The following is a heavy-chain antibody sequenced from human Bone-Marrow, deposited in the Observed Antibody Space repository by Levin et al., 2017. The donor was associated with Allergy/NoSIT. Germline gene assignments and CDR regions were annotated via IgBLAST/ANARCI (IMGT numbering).Heavy chain of an antibody. CDR2: ILYSGTT. J-gene: IGHJ2*01. D-gene: IGHD5-12*01. CDR3: VRPRSGYDDYFFDL. V-gene: IGHV4-59*01. CDR1: GGSISSYY. Sequence: SQTLSLTCTVSGGSISSYYWTWIRQTPEKGLEWIGYILYSGTTNYNPSLTSRVTMSLDTSKNQFSLKLSSVTAADTAVYYCVRPRSGYDDYFFDLWGRGTLVTVSS.